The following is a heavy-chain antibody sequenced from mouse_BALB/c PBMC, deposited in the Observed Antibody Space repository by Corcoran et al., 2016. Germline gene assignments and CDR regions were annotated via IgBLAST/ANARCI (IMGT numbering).Heavy chain of an antibody. V-gene: IGHV3-6*02. CDR2: ISYDGSN. CDR1: GYSITSGYY. CDR3: ARATMIIAY. J-gene: IGHJ3*01. Sequence: DVQLQESGPGLVKPSQSLSLTCSVTGYSITSGYYWNWIRQFPGNKLEWMGYISYDGSNNYNPSLKNRISITRDTSKNQFFLKLNSVTTEDTATYYCARATMIIAYWGQGTLVTVSA. D-gene: IGHD2-4*01.